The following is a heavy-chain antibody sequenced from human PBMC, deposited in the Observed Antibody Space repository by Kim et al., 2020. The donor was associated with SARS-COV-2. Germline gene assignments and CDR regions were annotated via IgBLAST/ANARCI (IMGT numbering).Heavy chain of an antibody. V-gene: IGHV1-24*01. CDR1: GYTLTELS. J-gene: IGHJ6*02. CDR2: FDPEDGET. CDR3: ATAPAVAGTPPLGYYFYGMDV. Sequence: ASVKVSCKVSGYTLTELSMHWVRQAPGKGLEWMGGFDPEDGETIYAQKIQGRVTMTEDTSTDTAYMELSSLRSEDTAVYYCATAPAVAGTPPLGYYFYGMDVWGQGTTVTVSS. D-gene: IGHD6-19*01.